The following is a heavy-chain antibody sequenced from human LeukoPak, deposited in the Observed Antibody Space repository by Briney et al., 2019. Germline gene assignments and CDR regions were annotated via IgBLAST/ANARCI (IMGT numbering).Heavy chain of an antibody. D-gene: IGHD4-17*01. CDR3: ARDLYGDYSYVDY. J-gene: IGHJ4*02. CDR2: ISSSSSYI. V-gene: IGHV3-21*01. CDR1: GFTFSSYS. Sequence: KPGGSLRLSCAASGFTFSSYSMNWVRQAPGKGLEWVSSISSSSSYIYYADSVKGRFTISRDNAKNSLYLQMNSLRAEDTAVYYCARDLYGDYSYVDYRGQGTLVTVSS.